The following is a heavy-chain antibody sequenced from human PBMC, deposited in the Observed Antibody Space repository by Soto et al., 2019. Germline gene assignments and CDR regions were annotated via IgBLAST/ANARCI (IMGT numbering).Heavy chain of an antibody. CDR1: GYTFTSYY. CDR3: ARGSVFYTEMATINPIDY. CDR2: INPSGGST. D-gene: IGHD5-12*01. Sequence: ASVKVSCKASGYTFTSYYMHWVRQAPGQGLEWMGIINPSGGSTSYAQKFQGRVTMTRDTSTSTVYMELSSLRSEDTAVYYCARGSVFYTEMATINPIDYWGQGTLVTVSS. V-gene: IGHV1-46*01. J-gene: IGHJ4*02.